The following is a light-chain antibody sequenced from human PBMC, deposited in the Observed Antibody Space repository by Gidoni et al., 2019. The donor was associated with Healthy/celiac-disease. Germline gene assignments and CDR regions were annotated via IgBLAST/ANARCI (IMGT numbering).Light chain of an antibody. CDR1: ERVSSSY. Sequence: ELVLTQSPGTLSLSPGERATLSCRASERVSSSYLAWYQQKPGQAPRLLIYGASSRASGIPDRFSGSGSGTDFTLTISRLEPEDFAVYYCQQYGSSPVTFGQGTRLEIK. J-gene: IGKJ5*01. V-gene: IGKV3-20*01. CDR2: GAS. CDR3: QQYGSSPVT.